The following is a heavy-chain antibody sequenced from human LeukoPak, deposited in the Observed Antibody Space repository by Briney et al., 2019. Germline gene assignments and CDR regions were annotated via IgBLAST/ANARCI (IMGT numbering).Heavy chain of an antibody. CDR1: GYTFTSYG. J-gene: IGHJ4*02. CDR2: SSGYNRDT. D-gene: IGHD3-22*01. Sequence: ASVKVSCKASGYTFTSYGTSWVRQAPGQGLEWMGWSSGYNRDTNYAQKFQGRVTMTTDTSTSTAYMELRSLRSDDTAVYYCVRDGDSSGYYFGFDSWGQGTLVTVSS. CDR3: VRDGDSSGYYFGFDS. V-gene: IGHV1-18*01.